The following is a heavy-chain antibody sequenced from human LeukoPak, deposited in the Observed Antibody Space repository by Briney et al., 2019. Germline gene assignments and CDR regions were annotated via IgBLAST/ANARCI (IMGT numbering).Heavy chain of an antibody. CDR3: AREHYTTQTIDY. CDR2: IIPIFGTP. D-gene: IGHD4-11*01. J-gene: IGHJ4*02. CDR1: GGTFSSYA. Sequence: ASVKVSCKASGGTFSSYAISWVRQAPGQGLEWMGGIIPIFGTPNYAQKFQGRVTITADESTSTVYMELSSLRSEDTAVYYCAREHYTTQTIDYWGQGTLVTVSS. V-gene: IGHV1-69*13.